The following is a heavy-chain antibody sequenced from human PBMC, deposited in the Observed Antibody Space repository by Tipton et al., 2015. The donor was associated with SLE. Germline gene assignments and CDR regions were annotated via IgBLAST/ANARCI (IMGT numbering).Heavy chain of an antibody. CDR2: IHYRGST. V-gene: IGHV4-59*01. Sequence: TLSLTCTVSGGSISDYYWSWVRQPPGQGLEWLGYIHYRGSTNYNPSLKSRVTISLDTSENQFSLKLSSVTAADTAVYYCARDLYWGAGSCCDWSFDLWGRGAPVTVSS. J-gene: IGHJ2*01. CDR3: ARDLYWGAGSCCDWSFDL. CDR1: GGSISDYY. D-gene: IGHD2-15*01.